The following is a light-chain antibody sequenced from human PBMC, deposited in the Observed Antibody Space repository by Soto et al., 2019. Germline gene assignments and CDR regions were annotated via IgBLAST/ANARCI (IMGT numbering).Light chain of an antibody. CDR1: NSNIGSNT. CDR3: AAWDDSLSGVL. J-gene: IGLJ2*01. CDR2: SNN. V-gene: IGLV1-44*01. Sequence: QSVLTQPPSASGTPGQRVTISCSGSNSNIGSNTVNWYQQLPGTAPKLLIYSNNQRPSGVPDRFSGSKSGTSASLAISGLQSEDEADYYCAAWDDSLSGVLFGGGTKLTVL.